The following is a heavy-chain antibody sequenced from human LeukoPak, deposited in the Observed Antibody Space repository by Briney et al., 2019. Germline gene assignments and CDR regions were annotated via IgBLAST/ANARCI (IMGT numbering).Heavy chain of an antibody. J-gene: IGHJ4*02. CDR3: ARYCSSTSCYTDSGGNY. D-gene: IGHD2-2*02. Sequence: GSLRLSCAASGFTFSSYAMSWVRQAPGKGLEWVSYISSSSSTIYYADSVKGRFTISRDNAKNPLYPQMNSLRAEDTAVYYCARYCSSTSCYTDSGGNYWGQGTLVTVSS. CDR1: GFTFSSYA. CDR2: ISSSSSTI. V-gene: IGHV3-48*01.